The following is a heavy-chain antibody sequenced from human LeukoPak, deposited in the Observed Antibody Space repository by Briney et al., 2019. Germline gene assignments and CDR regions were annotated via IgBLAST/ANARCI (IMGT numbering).Heavy chain of an antibody. D-gene: IGHD3-10*01. Sequence: SQTLSLTCILSGGSISSGSYYWSWTRQPAGRGLEWIGLIYTSQSTNYNPPLKSRVTISVNTSKNQYSLKLSSVTAADTAVYYCARSLGFGELWGQIPWFDPWGQGTLVTVSS. CDR2: IYTSQST. V-gene: IGHV4-61*02. J-gene: IGHJ5*02. CDR1: GGSISSGSYY. CDR3: ARSLGFGELWGQIPWFDP.